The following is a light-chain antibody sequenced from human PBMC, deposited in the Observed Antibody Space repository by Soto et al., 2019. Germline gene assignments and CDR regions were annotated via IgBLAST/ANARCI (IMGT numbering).Light chain of an antibody. CDR2: NNN. J-gene: IGLJ2*01. CDR3: AGWDDSLNGVV. V-gene: IGLV1-44*01. CDR1: NSNLGSNT. Sequence: QAVVTQTPSASGTPGQRVTISCSGSNSNLGSNTVNWYQQLPGTAPKLLIYNNNLRPSGVPDRFSASKSGTSASLAISGLQSEDEADYYCAGWDDSLNGVVFGGGTKLTVL.